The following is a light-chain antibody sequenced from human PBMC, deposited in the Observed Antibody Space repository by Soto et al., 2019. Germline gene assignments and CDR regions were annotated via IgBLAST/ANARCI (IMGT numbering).Light chain of an antibody. Sequence: EIVMTQSPGTLSVSPGERVTLSCRASQSVSSKLAWYQQKPGQAPRLLISDSSTRATGIPARLSGSGFGTEFSLTISSLQSEDFAVYYCQQYKYWPITFGQGTRLEVK. J-gene: IGKJ5*01. CDR2: DSS. CDR3: QQYKYWPIT. CDR1: QSVSSK. V-gene: IGKV3-15*01.